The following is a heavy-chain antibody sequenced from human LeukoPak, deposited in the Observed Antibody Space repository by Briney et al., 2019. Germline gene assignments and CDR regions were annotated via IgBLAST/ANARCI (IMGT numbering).Heavy chain of an antibody. CDR1: GFTFDDYA. Sequence: PGGSLRLSCAASGFTFDDYAMHWVRQAPGKGLEWVSGISWNSGSIGYADSVKGRFTISRDNAKNSLYLQMNSLRAEDTALYYCAKGLTYYYDSGDAFDIWGQGTMVTVSS. J-gene: IGHJ3*02. CDR2: ISWNSGSI. V-gene: IGHV3-9*01. D-gene: IGHD3-22*01. CDR3: AKGLTYYYDSGDAFDI.